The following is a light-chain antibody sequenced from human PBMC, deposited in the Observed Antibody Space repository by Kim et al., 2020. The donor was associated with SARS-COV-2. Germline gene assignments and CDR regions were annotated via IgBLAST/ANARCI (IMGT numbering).Light chain of an antibody. CDR1: QSISTD. CDR3: QQYHYWRA. Sequence: SVAPGEIATLSCRASQSISTDLALYQQKPRQAPRVLIYDASTSATGIPARFSSSWSGTEFTLTITSLQSEDFAVYYCQQYHYWRAFGQGTRLEIK. J-gene: IGKJ5*01. V-gene: IGKV3-15*01. CDR2: DAS.